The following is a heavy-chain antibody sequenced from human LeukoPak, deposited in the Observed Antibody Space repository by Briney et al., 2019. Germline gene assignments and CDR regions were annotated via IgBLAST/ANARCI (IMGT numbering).Heavy chain of an antibody. CDR2: IRYDGTNK. Sequence: PGGSLRLSCAASGFIFSSYGMHWVRQAPGKGLEWVAFIRYDGTNKYYADAVKGRFTISRDNSKNTLYLQMNSLRSEDTAVYYCAKDLLGYSGSYQLDYWGQGTLVTVSS. CDR1: GFIFSSYG. V-gene: IGHV3-30*02. J-gene: IGHJ4*02. D-gene: IGHD1-26*01. CDR3: AKDLLGYSGSYQLDY.